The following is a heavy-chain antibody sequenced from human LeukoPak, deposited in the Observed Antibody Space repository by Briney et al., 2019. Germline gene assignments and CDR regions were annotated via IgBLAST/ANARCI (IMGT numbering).Heavy chain of an antibody. Sequence: GGSLRLSCAASGFTFSTYAMTWVRQAPGKGLEWVSGISSIGGSTYYADSMKGRFTISRDNSKNTLYLQMNSLRAEDTAVYYCARRAGAYSHPYDYWGQGTLVTVSS. V-gene: IGHV3-23*01. CDR3: ARRAGAYSHPYDY. D-gene: IGHD4/OR15-4a*01. J-gene: IGHJ4*02. CDR2: ISSIGGST. CDR1: GFTFSTYA.